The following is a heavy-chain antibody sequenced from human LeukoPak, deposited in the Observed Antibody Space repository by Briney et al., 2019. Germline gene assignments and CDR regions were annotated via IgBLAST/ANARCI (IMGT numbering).Heavy chain of an antibody. J-gene: IGHJ4*02. V-gene: IGHV3-23*01. CDR2: VSGSGGST. Sequence: PGGSLRLSCAASGFTLSGNAMSWGRQAPGKGLEWASFVSGSGGSTDYANSVKGRFTISRDNSRNTLYLQMNSLRAEDTALYYCAVHPGIAAAGALDYWGQGTLVTVSS. D-gene: IGHD6-13*01. CDR1: GFTLSGNA. CDR3: AVHPGIAAAGALDY.